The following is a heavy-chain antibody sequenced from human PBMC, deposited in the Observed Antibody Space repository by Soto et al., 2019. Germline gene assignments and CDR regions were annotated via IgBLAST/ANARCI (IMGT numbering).Heavy chain of an antibody. J-gene: IGHJ4*02. V-gene: IGHV3-23*01. Sequence: SLRLSCAASGFTFSSYAMSWVRQAPGKGLEWVSAISGSGGSTYYADSVKGRFTISRDNSKNTLYLQMNSLRAEDTAVYYCAKDYIWGSYRPLSHFDYWGQGTLVTVSS. CDR1: GFTFSSYA. CDR2: ISGSGGST. D-gene: IGHD3-16*02. CDR3: AKDYIWGSYRPLSHFDY.